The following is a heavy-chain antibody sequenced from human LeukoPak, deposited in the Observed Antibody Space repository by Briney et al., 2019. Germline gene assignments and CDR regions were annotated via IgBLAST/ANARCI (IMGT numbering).Heavy chain of an antibody. CDR1: GGSFSGYY. Sequence: PSETLSLTCAVYGGSFSGYYWSWIRQPPGKGLEWIGEINHSGSTNYNPSLKSRVTISVDTSKNQFSLKLSSVTAADTAVYYCARDRLRLRSPGAFDIWGQGTMVTVSS. D-gene: IGHD4-17*01. CDR2: INHSGST. J-gene: IGHJ3*02. V-gene: IGHV4-34*01. CDR3: ARDRLRLRSPGAFDI.